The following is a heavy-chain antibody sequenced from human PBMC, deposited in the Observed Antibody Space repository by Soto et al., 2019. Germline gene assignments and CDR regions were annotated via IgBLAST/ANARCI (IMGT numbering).Heavy chain of an antibody. CDR1: GGSISSSSYY. D-gene: IGHD2-15*01. CDR3: ARPPQPPVYCSGGSCKPYYYYGMDV. Sequence: QLQLQESGPGLVKPSETLSLTCTVSGGSISSSSYYWGWIRQPPGKGLEWIGSIYYSGSTYYNPSLKSRVTISVDTSKNQFSLKLSSVTAADTAVYYCARPPQPPVYCSGGSCKPYYYYGMDVWGQGTTVTVSS. CDR2: IYYSGST. V-gene: IGHV4-39*01. J-gene: IGHJ6*02.